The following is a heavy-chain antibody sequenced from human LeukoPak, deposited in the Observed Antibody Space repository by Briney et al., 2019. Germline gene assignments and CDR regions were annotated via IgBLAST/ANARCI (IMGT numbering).Heavy chain of an antibody. V-gene: IGHV3-74*01. CDR2: INGDGTST. CDR1: GFTFSTYW. J-gene: IGHJ3*02. Sequence: PGGSLRLSCAASGFTFSTYWMAWVRQTPEKGLVWVSCINGDGTSTVYADSVKGRFTISRDNAKNTMYLQMNSLRAEDTAVYCCAKSASNALDIWGQGTMVTVSS. CDR3: AKSASNALDI.